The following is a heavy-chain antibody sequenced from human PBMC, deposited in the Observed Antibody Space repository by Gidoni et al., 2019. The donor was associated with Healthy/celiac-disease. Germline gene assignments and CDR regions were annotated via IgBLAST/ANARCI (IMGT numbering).Heavy chain of an antibody. CDR1: GCTFTSSA. CDR2: IVVGSGNT. D-gene: IGHD1-26*01. Sequence: QMQLVQSGPEVKKPGTSVKVSCKASGCTFTSSAVQWVRQARGQRLEWIGWIVVGSGNTNYAQKFQERVTITRDMSTSTAHMELSSLRSEDTAVYYCAERIVGATTGFDYWGQGTLVTVSS. V-gene: IGHV1-58*01. CDR3: AERIVGATTGFDY. J-gene: IGHJ4*02.